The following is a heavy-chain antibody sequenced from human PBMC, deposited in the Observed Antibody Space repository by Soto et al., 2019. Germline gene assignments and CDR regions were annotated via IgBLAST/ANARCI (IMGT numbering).Heavy chain of an antibody. CDR3: ARELQSSTEGH. J-gene: IGHJ4*02. CDR1: GLIFSGHS. V-gene: IGHV3-21*06. D-gene: IGHD6-6*01. CDR2: ISIVPNSM. Sequence: PGGSLRLSCGASGLIFSGHSFSWVRQAPGKGLEWVSSISIVPNSMYYADSVKGRFTISRDNAKNTMYLEMDSLRVEDTAVYFCARELQSSTEGHWGKGTLVTVYS.